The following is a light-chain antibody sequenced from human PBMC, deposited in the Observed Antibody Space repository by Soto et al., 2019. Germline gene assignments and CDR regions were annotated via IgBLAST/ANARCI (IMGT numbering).Light chain of an antibody. J-gene: IGKJ4*01. CDR3: QQYNNWPLT. V-gene: IGKV3-15*01. CDR2: GAS. CDR1: KSVSSR. Sequence: EIVMTQSPATLSVSPGESATLSCRTSKSVSSRLGWYQQKPGQAPRLLIYGASTRATDIPARFSGSGSGTEFTLTISSLQSEDFAVYYCQQYNNWPLTFGRGTKVEIK.